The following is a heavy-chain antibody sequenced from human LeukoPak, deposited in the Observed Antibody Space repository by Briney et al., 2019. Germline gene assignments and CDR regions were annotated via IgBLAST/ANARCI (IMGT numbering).Heavy chain of an antibody. J-gene: IGHJ4*02. CDR3: AKDPPGSRIIMAAFDF. CDR2: ISGSGGST. V-gene: IGHV3-23*01. D-gene: IGHD3-10*01. CDR1: GFTFSSYA. Sequence: GGSLRLSCAASGFTFSSYAMTWVRQAPGKGLEWVSAISGSGGSTYYADSVKGRSTISRDNSKNTLYLQMNSLRAEDTAVYYCAKDPPGSRIIMAAFDFWGQGTLVTVSS.